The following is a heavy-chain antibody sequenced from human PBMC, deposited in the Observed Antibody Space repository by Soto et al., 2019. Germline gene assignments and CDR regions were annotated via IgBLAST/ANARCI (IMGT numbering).Heavy chain of an antibody. V-gene: IGHV4-59*08. Sequence: PSETLSLTCSVSGGSISGYHWSWIRQPPGKGLEWIGYIFYSGSTDYNPSLKILVTISVDTSKNQFSLNLRSVTAADTAVYYCARRAYNYDYLDYWGQGTLVTVSS. J-gene: IGHJ4*02. D-gene: IGHD5-18*01. CDR3: ARRAYNYDYLDY. CDR1: GGSISGYH. CDR2: IFYSGST.